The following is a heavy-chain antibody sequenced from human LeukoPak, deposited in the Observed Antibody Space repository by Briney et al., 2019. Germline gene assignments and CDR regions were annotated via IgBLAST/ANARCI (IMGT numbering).Heavy chain of an antibody. D-gene: IGHD3-3*01. J-gene: IGHJ3*01. CDR1: GFSVGTDY. CDR3: ARGYDFWSGSSSGVFDV. Sequence: PGGSLRLSCEVSGFSVGTDYMTWIRQAPGKGLLWVSVIHSGGATFYADSVKGRFTISRDTSKNTLSLQMNNLRAEDTGLYYCARGYDFWSGSSSGVFDVCGQGTMVIVSS. V-gene: IGHV3-53*01. CDR2: IHSGGAT.